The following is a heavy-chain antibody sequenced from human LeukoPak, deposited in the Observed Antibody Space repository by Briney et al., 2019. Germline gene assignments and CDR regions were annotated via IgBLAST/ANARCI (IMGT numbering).Heavy chain of an antibody. D-gene: IGHD6-19*01. CDR3: ARTFSGWYGNY. CDR1: GFTFSSYW. CDR2: IKQDGSEK. V-gene: IGHV3-7*03. J-gene: IGHJ4*02. Sequence: GGSLRLSCAASGFTFSSYWMSWVRNAPGRGLEWVANIKQDGSEKYYVDSVKGRFTISRDNAKNSLYLQMNSLRAEDTAVYYCARTFSGWYGNYWGQGTLVTVSS.